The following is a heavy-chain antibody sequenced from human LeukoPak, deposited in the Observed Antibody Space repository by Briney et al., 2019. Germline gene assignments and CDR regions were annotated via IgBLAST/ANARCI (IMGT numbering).Heavy chain of an antibody. V-gene: IGHV3-33*08. J-gene: IGHJ4*02. CDR3: ARVYSSII. Sequence: GGSLRLSCVASGFPFSSYWMTWVRQAPGKGLEWVAVIWYDGSNKYYADSVKGRFTISRDNSKNTLYLQMNSLRAEDTAMYYCARVYSSIIWGQGTLVTVSS. CDR2: IWYDGSNK. CDR1: GFPFSSYW. D-gene: IGHD2-21*01.